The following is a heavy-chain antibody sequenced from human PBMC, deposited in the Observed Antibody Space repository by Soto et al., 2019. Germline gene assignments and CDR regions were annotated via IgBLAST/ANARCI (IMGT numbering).Heavy chain of an antibody. CDR1: GGTFSGFY. D-gene: IGHD3-16*01. Sequence: SETLSLTCAVHGGTFSGFYWSWIRQSPGKGLEWIGEINHSGSTNYNPSLKSRVTISVDTSRDQFSLNLSSVTAADTAMYFCASALGGHWGQGILVTVSS. V-gene: IGHV4-34*08. J-gene: IGHJ4*02. CDR2: INHSGST. CDR3: ASALGGH.